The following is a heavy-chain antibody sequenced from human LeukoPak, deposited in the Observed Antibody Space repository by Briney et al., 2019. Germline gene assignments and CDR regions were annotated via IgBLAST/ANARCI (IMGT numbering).Heavy chain of an antibody. CDR1: GYTFTSYD. J-gene: IGHJ5*02. D-gene: IGHD3-10*01. CDR3: AIQGGIWFGEFLFDP. V-gene: IGHV1-8*01. CDR2: MNPNSGNT. Sequence: GASVKVSCKASGYTFTSYDINWVRQATGQGLEWMGWMNPNSGNTGYAQKFQGRVTMTRNTSISTAYMELSSLRSEDTAVYYCAIQGGIWFGEFLFDPWGQGTLVTVSS.